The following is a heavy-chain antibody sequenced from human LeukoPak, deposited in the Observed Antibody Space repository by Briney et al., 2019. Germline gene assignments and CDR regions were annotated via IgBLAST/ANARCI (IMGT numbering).Heavy chain of an antibody. Sequence: GGSLRLSCAASGFIVSSNYMNWVRQAPGKGPEWVSVIYTGGNTYYADSVKGRFTISRDNSKNTLYLQMNSLRVEDTAVYYCTQSQYYFGSGTHDYWGQGTLVTVSS. J-gene: IGHJ4*02. V-gene: IGHV3-53*01. CDR3: TQSQYYFGSGTHDY. CDR2: IYTGGNT. D-gene: IGHD3-10*01. CDR1: GFIVSSNY.